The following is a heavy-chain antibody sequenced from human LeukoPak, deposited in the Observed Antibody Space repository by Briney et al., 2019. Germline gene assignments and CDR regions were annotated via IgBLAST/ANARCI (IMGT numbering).Heavy chain of an antibody. D-gene: IGHD5-12*01. Sequence: SETLSLTCTVSGGSISSYSWSWIRQPPGKGLEWIGSIYYSGSTNFNPSLKSRVTMSVDTSKNQFSLKLSSVTAADTAVYYCARHGGESIVAMILHAFDIWGQGTMVTVSS. V-gene: IGHV4-59*08. CDR1: GGSISSYS. J-gene: IGHJ3*02. CDR2: IYYSGST. CDR3: ARHGGESIVAMILHAFDI.